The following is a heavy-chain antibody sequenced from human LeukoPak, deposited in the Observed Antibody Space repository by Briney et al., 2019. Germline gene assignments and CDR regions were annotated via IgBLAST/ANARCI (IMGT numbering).Heavy chain of an antibody. J-gene: IGHJ6*03. CDR3: ARGEPYYDFWSATYYYYYMDV. CDR1: GGSFSGYY. V-gene: IGHV4-34*01. D-gene: IGHD3-3*01. CDR2: INHSGST. Sequence: PSETLSLTCAVYGGSFSGYYWSWIRQPPGKGLEWIGEINHSGSTNYNPSLKSRVTISVDTSKNQFSLKLSSVTAADTAVYYCARGEPYYDFWSATYYYYYMDVWGKGTTVTVSS.